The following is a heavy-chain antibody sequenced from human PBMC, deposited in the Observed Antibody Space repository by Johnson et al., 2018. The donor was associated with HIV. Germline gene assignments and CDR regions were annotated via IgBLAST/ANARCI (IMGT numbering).Heavy chain of an antibody. Sequence: QVQLVESGGGVVQPGRSLRLSCAASGFTFSSYGMHWVRQAPGKGLEWVAVIWYDGSNKYYADSVKGRFTISRDNSKNTLYLQMNSLRAEDTAVYYCAKGLIARQDYYDSSGYPFGAFDIWGQGTMVTVSS. D-gene: IGHD3-22*01. CDR1: GFTFSSYG. CDR3: AKGLIARQDYYDSSGYPFGAFDI. J-gene: IGHJ3*02. V-gene: IGHV3-33*06. CDR2: IWYDGSNK.